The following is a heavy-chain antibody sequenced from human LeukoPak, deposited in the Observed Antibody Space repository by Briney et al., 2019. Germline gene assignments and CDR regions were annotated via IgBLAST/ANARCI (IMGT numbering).Heavy chain of an antibody. CDR3: ARTRRRGLTINWFDP. J-gene: IGHJ5*02. D-gene: IGHD3-22*01. CDR2: IYHSGST. CDR1: GGSISSGGYS. Sequence: SETLSLTCAVSGGSISSGGYSWSWIRQPPGKGLEWIGYIYHSGSTYYNPSLKSRVTISVDTSKNQFSLKLSSVTAADTAVYYCARTRRRGLTINWFDPWGQGTLVTVSS. V-gene: IGHV4-30-2*02.